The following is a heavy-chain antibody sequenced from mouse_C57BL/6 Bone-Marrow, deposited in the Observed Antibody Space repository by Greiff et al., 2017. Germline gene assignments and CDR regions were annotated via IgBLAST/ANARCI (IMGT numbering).Heavy chain of an antibody. CDR2: IDPENGDT. D-gene: IGHD4-1*01. Sequence: VQLQQSGAELVRPGASVKLSCTASGFNIKDDYMHWVKQRPEQGLEWIGWIDPENGDTEYASKFQGKATITAETSSNTAYLQLSSLTSEDTAVYYCTPLGLGRGRFDYWGQGTTLTVSS. V-gene: IGHV14-4*01. CDR3: TPLGLGRGRFDY. CDR1: GFNIKDDY. J-gene: IGHJ2*01.